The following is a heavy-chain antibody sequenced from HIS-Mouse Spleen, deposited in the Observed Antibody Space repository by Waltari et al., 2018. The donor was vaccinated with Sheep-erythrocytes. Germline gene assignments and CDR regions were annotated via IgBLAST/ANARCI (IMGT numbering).Heavy chain of an antibody. CDR3: ARGRTGYFDY. D-gene: IGHD3-10*01. CDR2: PNSGNT. J-gene: IGHJ4*02. V-gene: IGHV1-8*01. Sequence: PNSGNTGYAQKFQGRVTMTRNTSISTAYMELSSLRSEDTAVYYCARGRTGYFDYWGQGTLVTVSS.